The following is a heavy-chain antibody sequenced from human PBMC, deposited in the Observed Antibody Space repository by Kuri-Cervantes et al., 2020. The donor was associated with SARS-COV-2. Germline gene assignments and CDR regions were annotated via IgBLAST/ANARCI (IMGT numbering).Heavy chain of an antibody. CDR1: GFTFSSYV. J-gene: IGHJ4*02. CDR2: ISYDGSNK. V-gene: IGHV3-30-3*01. Sequence: GGSLRLSCAASGFTFSSYVMHWVRQAPGKGLEWVAVISYDGSNKYYADSVKGRFTISRDNSKNTLYLQMNSLRAEDTAVYYCAIAAAEFFDYWGQGTLVTVSS. D-gene: IGHD6-13*01. CDR3: AIAAAEFFDY.